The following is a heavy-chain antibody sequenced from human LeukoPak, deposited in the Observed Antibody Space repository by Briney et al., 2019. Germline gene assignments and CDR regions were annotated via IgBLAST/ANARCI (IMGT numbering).Heavy chain of an antibody. CDR3: AKDQGYSYVVDYYYMDV. J-gene: IGHJ6*03. Sequence: GRSLRLSCAASGFTFNSYAMHWVRQAPGKGLEWLAVISYDGGNKYYADSVKGRFTISRDNSKNTLYLQMNSLRAEDTAVYYCAKDQGYSYVVDYYYMDVWGKGTTVTVSS. V-gene: IGHV3-30-3*01. CDR2: ISYDGGNK. CDR1: GFTFNSYA. D-gene: IGHD5-18*01.